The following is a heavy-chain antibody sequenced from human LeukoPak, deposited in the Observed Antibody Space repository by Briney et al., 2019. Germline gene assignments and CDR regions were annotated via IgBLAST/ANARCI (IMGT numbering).Heavy chain of an antibody. D-gene: IGHD1-26*01. CDR3: ARDPYSGAYGNTYYYYMDV. J-gene: IGHJ6*03. Sequence: GGSLRLSCAASGFTVTNKYMSWFRQAPGKGLECVSIIYSGGGTYYADSVKGRFTISRDNSKNTLSLQMNSLRAEDTAVYYCARDPYSGAYGNTYYYYMDVWGKGTTVTISS. CDR1: GFTVTNKY. V-gene: IGHV3-66*01. CDR2: IYSGGGT.